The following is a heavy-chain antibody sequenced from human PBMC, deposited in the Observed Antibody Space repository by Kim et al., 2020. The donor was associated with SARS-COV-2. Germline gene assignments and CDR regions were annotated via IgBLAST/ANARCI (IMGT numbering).Heavy chain of an antibody. CDR3: ARDLGSGELLD. CDR1: GGSISSYY. CDR2: IYYSGST. Sequence: SETLSLTCTVSGGSISSYYWSWIRQPPGKGLEWIGYIYYSGSTNYNPSLKSRVTISVDTSKNQFSLKLSSVTAADTAVYYCARDLGSGELLDWGQGTLVTVSS. D-gene: IGHD1-26*01. J-gene: IGHJ4*02. V-gene: IGHV4-59*01.